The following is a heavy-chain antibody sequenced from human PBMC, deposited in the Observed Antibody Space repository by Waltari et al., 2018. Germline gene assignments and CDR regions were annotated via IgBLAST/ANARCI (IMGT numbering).Heavy chain of an antibody. D-gene: IGHD4-17*01. J-gene: IGHJ4*02. CDR2: INSAGSST. CDR1: GFRFPGYW. CDR3: ARVEVGDYDFDY. Sequence: EVQLVESGGGLVQPGGSLRLSCAASGFRFPGYWMHWVRTAPGKWLLLVGQTPGRGLGVVARINSAGSSTRYADSVNGRFTSSRDNDKNTLYLQMNSLRAEDTAVYYCARVEVGDYDFDYWGQGTLVTVSS. V-gene: IGHV3-74*01.